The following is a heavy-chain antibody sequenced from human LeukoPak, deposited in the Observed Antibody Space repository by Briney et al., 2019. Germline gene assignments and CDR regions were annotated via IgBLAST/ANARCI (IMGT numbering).Heavy chain of an antibody. V-gene: IGHV3-21*04. CDR3: AKRIQSAMAMGY. D-gene: IGHD5-18*01. CDR1: GFTYSSYS. Sequence: GGSLRLSCAASGFTYSSYSMNWVRQAPGKGLEWVSFISTSSSYIHNADSVKGRFTISRDNAENSLYLQMNSQRAEDTAVYYCAKRIQSAMAMGYWGQGTLVAVSS. CDR2: ISTSSSYI. J-gene: IGHJ4*02.